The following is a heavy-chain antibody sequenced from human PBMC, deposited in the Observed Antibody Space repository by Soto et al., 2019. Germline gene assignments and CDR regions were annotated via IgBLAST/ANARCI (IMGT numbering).Heavy chain of an antibody. CDR1: GGSISSYY. CDR3: ARFTRLGRSVNWFDP. V-gene: IGHV4-59*01. D-gene: IGHD3-16*01. Sequence: SETLSLTCTVSGGSISSYYWSWIRQPPGKGLEWIGYIYYSGSTNYNPSLKSRVTISVDTSKNQFSLKLSSVTAADTAVYYCARFTRLGRSVNWFDPWGQGTLVTVSS. CDR2: IYYSGST. J-gene: IGHJ5*02.